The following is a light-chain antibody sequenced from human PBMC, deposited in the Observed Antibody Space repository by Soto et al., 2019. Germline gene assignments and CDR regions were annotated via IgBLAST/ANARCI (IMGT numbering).Light chain of an antibody. J-gene: IGKJ5*01. Sequence: DVVLTQSPLSLPVTLGQPASISCRSSQSLVHSDGIAYFSWFQQRPGRSPRRLIYGASSRATGIPDRFSGSGSGTDFTLTINRLEPEDSAVYYCQQYRSLITFGQGTRLEIK. CDR3: QQYRSLIT. CDR2: GAS. CDR1: QSLVHSDGIAY. V-gene: IGKV2-30*02.